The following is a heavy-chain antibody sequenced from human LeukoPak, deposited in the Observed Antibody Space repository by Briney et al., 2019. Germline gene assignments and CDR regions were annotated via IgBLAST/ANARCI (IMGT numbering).Heavy chain of an antibody. Sequence: GGSLRPSCAASGFTFSSYAMTWVRQAPGKGLEWVSGISGSGGNTYYADSVKGRFTISRDNAKNSLYLQMNSLGAEDTAVYYCARDGYSYVYRSDAFDIWGQGTMVTVSS. V-gene: IGHV3-23*01. J-gene: IGHJ3*02. CDR1: GFTFSSYA. D-gene: IGHD5-18*01. CDR2: ISGSGGNT. CDR3: ARDGYSYVYRSDAFDI.